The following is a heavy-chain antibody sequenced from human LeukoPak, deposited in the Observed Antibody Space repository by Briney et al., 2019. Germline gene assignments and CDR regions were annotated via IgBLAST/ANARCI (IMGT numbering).Heavy chain of an antibody. D-gene: IGHD3-10*01. CDR1: GGSISGYY. CDR3: ASLRYGSGSQGALDYGSDY. J-gene: IGHJ4*02. CDR2: IYYSGST. V-gene: IGHV4-59*01. Sequence: PSETLSLTCTVSGGSISGYYWSWVRQPAGKGLEWIGYIYYSGSTNYNPSLKSRVTISVDTSKNQFSLKLHSVTAADTAVYYCASLRYGSGSQGALDYGSDYWGQGTLVTVSS.